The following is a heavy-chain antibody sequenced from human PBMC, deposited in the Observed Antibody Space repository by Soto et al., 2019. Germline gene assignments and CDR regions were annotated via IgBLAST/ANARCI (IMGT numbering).Heavy chain of an antibody. CDR2: ISSSGSTI. J-gene: IGHJ5*02. D-gene: IGHD6-13*01. CDR3: AREVRFTRDIAAGRGWFDP. Sequence: GSLRLSCAASGFTFSDYYMSWIRQAPGKGLEWVSYISSSGSTIYYADSVKGRFTISRDNAKNSLYLQMNSLRAEDTAVYYCAREVRFTRDIAAGRGWFDPWGQGTLVTVSS. V-gene: IGHV3-11*01. CDR1: GFTFSDYY.